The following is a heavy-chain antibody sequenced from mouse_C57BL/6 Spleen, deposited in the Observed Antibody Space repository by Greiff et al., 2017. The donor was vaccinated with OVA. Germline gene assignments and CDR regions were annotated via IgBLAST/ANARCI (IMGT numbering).Heavy chain of an antibody. V-gene: IGHV5-6*02. CDR2: ISSGGSYT. CDR3: ARRDPEDYWYFDV. J-gene: IGHJ1*03. Sequence: DVKLVESGGDLVKPGGSLKLSCAASGFTFSSYGMSWVRQTPDKRLEWVANISSGGSYTYYPDSVKGRFTISRDNAKNTLYLQMSSLNSEDTAIYYCARRDPEDYWYFDVWGTGTTVTVSS. CDR1: GFTFSSYG.